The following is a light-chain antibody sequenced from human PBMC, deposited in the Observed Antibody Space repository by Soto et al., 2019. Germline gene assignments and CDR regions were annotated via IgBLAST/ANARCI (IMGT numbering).Light chain of an antibody. Sequence: EIVMTQSPATLSVSPGERATLSCRASQSVSSKLAWYQQKPGQAPRLLIYGASTRATGIPTRFSGSGSGTEFTLTISSLQSEDFAVYSCQQYNSGPLTVGAGTKVEIK. CDR1: QSVSSK. V-gene: IGKV3-15*01. CDR3: QQYNSGPLT. CDR2: GAS. J-gene: IGKJ4*01.